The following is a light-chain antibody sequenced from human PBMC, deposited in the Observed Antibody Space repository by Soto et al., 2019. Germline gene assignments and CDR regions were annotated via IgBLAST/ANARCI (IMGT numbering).Light chain of an antibody. V-gene: IGKV1-6*01. Sequence: AIQMTQSPSSLSASVGDRVTITCRASQGIRNDLGWYQQKPGKAPKLLIYAASSLQSGVPSRFSGSGSGTDFTITISSLQPEDFETYYCLQDYNYPGFGQGTKVEIK. CDR1: QGIRND. CDR2: AAS. J-gene: IGKJ1*01. CDR3: LQDYNYPG.